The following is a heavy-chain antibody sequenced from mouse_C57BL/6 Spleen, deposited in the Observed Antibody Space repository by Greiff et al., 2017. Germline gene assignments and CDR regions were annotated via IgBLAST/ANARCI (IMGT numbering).Heavy chain of an antibody. J-gene: IGHJ1*03. V-gene: IGHV14-3*01. CDR1: GFNIKNTY. D-gene: IGHD1-1*01. Sequence: EVQLQQSVAELVRPGASVKLSCTASGFNIKNTYMHWVKQRPEQGLEWIGRIDPATGNTKYAPEYQGRATITADTSSNTACLQLSSLTSEDTAIYYCARDYGSSYWYFDVWGTGTTVTVSS. CDR3: ARDYGSSYWYFDV. CDR2: IDPATGNT.